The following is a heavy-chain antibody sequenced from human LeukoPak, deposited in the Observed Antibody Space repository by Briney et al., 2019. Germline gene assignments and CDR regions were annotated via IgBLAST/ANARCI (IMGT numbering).Heavy chain of an antibody. J-gene: IGHJ6*02. CDR1: GGSFSGYY. V-gene: IGHV4-59*01. CDR2: IYYSGST. D-gene: IGHD5-12*01. CDR3: ARVQRGYSGYGTPYYYYGMDV. Sequence: SETLSLTCAVYGGSFSGYYWSWIRQPPGKGLEWIGYIYYSGSTIYNPSLKSRVTISVDTSKNQFSLKLSSVTAADTAVYYCARVQRGYSGYGTPYYYYGMDVWGQGTTVTVSS.